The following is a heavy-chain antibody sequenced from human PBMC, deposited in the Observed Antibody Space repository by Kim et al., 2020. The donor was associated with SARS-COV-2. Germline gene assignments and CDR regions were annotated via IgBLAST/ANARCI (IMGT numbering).Heavy chain of an antibody. CDR3: ARDRWAYCNFDD. CDR1: GYTFTSYG. V-gene: IGHV1-18*01. J-gene: IGHJ4*02. Sequence: ASVKVSCKASGYTFTSYGISWVRQAPGQGLEWMGWINAYKGITNYAQNFQGRVTMTTDTSTSTVYMELRNLRSDDTAVYYCARDRWAYCNFDDWGQGTLVTVSS. CDR2: INAYKGIT. D-gene: IGHD1-26*01.